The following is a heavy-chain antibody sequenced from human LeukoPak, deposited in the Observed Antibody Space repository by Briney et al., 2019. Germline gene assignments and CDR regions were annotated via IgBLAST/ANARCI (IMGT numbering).Heavy chain of an antibody. CDR2: IYPDDSDT. J-gene: IGHJ6*02. CDR1: GYTFRYYW. Sequence: GESLKISCTGSGYTFRYYWIGWVRQMPGKGLEWMGIIYPDDSDTRYSPSFQGQVTISADKSISTAYLQWSSLKASDTAMYYCAIPRYDILTGYNGGRYGMDVWGQGTTVTVSS. D-gene: IGHD3-9*01. V-gene: IGHV5-51*01. CDR3: AIPRYDILTGYNGGRYGMDV.